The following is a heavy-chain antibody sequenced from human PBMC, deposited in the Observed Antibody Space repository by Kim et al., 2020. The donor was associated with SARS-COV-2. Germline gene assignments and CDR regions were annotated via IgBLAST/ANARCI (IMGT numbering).Heavy chain of an antibody. CDR3: ASGYSYAVIDS. J-gene: IGHJ4*02. D-gene: IGHD5-18*01. V-gene: IGHV4-4*09. CDR2: T. Sequence: TTYHPSLKSRVTISVDTSKNQFSLKLSSVTAADTAVYYFASGYSYAVIDSWGQGTLVTVSS.